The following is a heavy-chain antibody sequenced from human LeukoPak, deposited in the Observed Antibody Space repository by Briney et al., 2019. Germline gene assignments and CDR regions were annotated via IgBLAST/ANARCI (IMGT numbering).Heavy chain of an antibody. J-gene: IGHJ4*02. CDR1: GGSFSGYY. CDR3: ARGNTIFGVVIIVPRYFDY. V-gene: IGHV4-34*01. CDR2: INHSGST. Sequence: NPSETLSLTCAVYGGSFSGYYWSWIRQPPGKGLEWIGEINHSGSTNYNPSLKSRVTISVDTSKNQFSLKLSSVTAADTAVYYCARGNTIFGVVIIVPRYFDYWGQGTLVTVSS. D-gene: IGHD3-3*01.